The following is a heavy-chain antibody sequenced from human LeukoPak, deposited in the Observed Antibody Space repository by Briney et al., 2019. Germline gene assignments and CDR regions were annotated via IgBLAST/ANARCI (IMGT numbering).Heavy chain of an antibody. V-gene: IGHV1-69*13. CDR3: ARDGIVVVTAIVYYYGMDV. Sequence: ASVKVSCKASGGTFSSYAISWVRQAPGQGLEWMGGIIPTFGTANYAQKFQGRVTITADESTSTAYMELSSLRSEDTAVYYCARDGIVVVTAIVYYYGMDVWGQGTTVTVSS. CDR1: GGTFSSYA. D-gene: IGHD2-21*02. CDR2: IIPTFGTA. J-gene: IGHJ6*02.